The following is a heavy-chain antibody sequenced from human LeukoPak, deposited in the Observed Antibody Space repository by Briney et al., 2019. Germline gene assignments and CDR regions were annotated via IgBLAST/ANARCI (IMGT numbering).Heavy chain of an antibody. J-gene: IGHJ5*02. CDR2: IIPIFGTA. CDR3: ARASVARELRYNWFDH. D-gene: IGHD6-19*01. V-gene: IGHV1-69*06. Sequence: ASVKVSCKASGGTFISYAISWVRQAPGQGLEWMGGIIPIFGTANYAQKFQGRVTITADKSTSTAYMELSSLRSEDTAVYYCARASVARELRYNWFDHWGQGTLVTVSS. CDR1: GGTFISYA.